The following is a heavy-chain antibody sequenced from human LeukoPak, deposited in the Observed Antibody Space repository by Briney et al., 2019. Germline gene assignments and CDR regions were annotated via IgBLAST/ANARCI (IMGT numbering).Heavy chain of an antibody. D-gene: IGHD3-22*01. Sequence: GGSLRLSCAASGFSFGDYYMTWIRQAPGKGLEWISNINSNSYTIYYADSVKGRFTISRDNAKRSLYLQMNSLRAEDTAVYYCAKGGSSGYYNHFDYWGQGTLVTVSS. V-gene: IGHV3-11*01. CDR1: GFSFGDYY. CDR3: AKGGSSGYYNHFDY. CDR2: INSNSYTI. J-gene: IGHJ4*02.